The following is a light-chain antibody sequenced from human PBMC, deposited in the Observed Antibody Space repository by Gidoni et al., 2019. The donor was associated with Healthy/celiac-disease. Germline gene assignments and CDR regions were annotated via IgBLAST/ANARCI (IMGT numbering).Light chain of an antibody. Sequence: DIQMTQSPSTLSASVGDRVTNTCRASQSISSWLAWYQQKQGKAPKLLIYKASSLESGVPSRFSGSGSGTEFTLTISSLQPDDFATYYCQQYNSYPVTFGPGTKVDIK. V-gene: IGKV1-5*03. CDR3: QQYNSYPVT. CDR1: QSISSW. CDR2: KAS. J-gene: IGKJ3*01.